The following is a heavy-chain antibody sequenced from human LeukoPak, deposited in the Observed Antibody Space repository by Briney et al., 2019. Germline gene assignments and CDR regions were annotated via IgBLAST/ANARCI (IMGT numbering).Heavy chain of an antibody. CDR1: GGTFSSYS. CDR2: IIPIFGTA. D-gene: IGHD3-10*01. CDR3: ARGVSGIAWFDP. V-gene: IGHV1-69*13. Sequence: SVKVSCKASGGTFSSYSISWVRQAPGQGLEWMGGIIPIFGTANYAQKLQGRVTITPDESTSTAYMELSSLRSEDTAVYYCARGVSGIAWFDPWGQGTLVTVSS. J-gene: IGHJ5*02.